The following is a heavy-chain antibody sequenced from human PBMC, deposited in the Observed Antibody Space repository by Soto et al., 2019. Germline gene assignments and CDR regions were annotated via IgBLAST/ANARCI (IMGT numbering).Heavy chain of an antibody. CDR1: GGSISSSDFY. Sequence: SETLSLACTVSGGSISSSDFYWGWIRRPPGKGLEWIGSISYSGRTFYNPSLKSPVTISVDTSKNQFSLKLTSVTAADTAVYYCARHVKGTFFPYYFDSWGQGALVTVSS. D-gene: IGHD3-10*01. CDR3: ARHVKGTFFPYYFDS. V-gene: IGHV4-39*01. J-gene: IGHJ4*02. CDR2: ISYSGRT.